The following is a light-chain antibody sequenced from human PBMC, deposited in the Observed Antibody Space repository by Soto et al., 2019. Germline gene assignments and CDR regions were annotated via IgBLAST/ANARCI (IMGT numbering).Light chain of an antibody. Sequence: DIQMTQSPSSLSASVGDRVTITCRASQSISSYLHWYQQKPGKAPKLLIYAASSLQSVVPSRFSGSGSGTDFTLTISSLQPEDFATYYCQQSYSTPRTFGQGTKLEIK. J-gene: IGKJ2*01. V-gene: IGKV1-39*01. CDR3: QQSYSTPRT. CDR2: AAS. CDR1: QSISSY.